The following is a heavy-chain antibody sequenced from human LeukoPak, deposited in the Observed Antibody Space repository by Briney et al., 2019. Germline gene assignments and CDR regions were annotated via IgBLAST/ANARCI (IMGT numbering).Heavy chain of an antibody. V-gene: IGHV3-21*01. CDR2: ISSSSSYI. Sequence: GGSLRLPCAASGFTFSSYSMNWVRQAPGKGLEWVSSISSSSSYIYYADSVKGRFTISRDNAKNSLYLQMNSLRAEDTAVYYCARDAHYYDSSGITPFDYWGQGTLVTVSS. CDR3: ARDAHYYDSSGITPFDY. CDR1: GFTFSSYS. J-gene: IGHJ4*02. D-gene: IGHD3-22*01.